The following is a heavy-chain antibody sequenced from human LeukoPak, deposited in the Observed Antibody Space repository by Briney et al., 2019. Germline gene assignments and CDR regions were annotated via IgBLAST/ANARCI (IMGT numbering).Heavy chain of an antibody. CDR1: GFTFSSYA. CDR3: ARKGLGGELGGFDS. V-gene: IGHV3-20*01. CDR2: TNRRGDIT. Sequence: GGSLRLSCAASGFTFSSYAMSWVRQVPGKGLEWVSGTNRRGDITGYADFVKGRFTISRDNAKNSLYLQMNSLRVEDTALYHCARKGLGGELGGFDSWGQGTLVTVSS. D-gene: IGHD1-7*01. J-gene: IGHJ4*02.